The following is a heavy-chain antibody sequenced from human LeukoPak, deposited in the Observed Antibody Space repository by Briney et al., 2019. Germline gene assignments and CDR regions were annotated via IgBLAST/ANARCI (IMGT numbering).Heavy chain of an antibody. Sequence: GGSLRLSCAASGFTFNTYAMTWVRQAPGKGLEWVAVIWYDGSNKYYADSVKGRFTISRDDSKNTLYLQMNSLRAEDTAVYYCARERTMVRGGPFKYWGQGTLVTVSS. CDR2: IWYDGSNK. J-gene: IGHJ4*02. CDR3: ARERTMVRGGPFKY. D-gene: IGHD3-10*01. V-gene: IGHV3-33*08. CDR1: GFTFNTYA.